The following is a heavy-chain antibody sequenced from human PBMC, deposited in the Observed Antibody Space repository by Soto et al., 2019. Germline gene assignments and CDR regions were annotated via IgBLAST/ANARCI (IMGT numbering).Heavy chain of an antibody. V-gene: IGHV1-69*13. J-gene: IGHJ4*02. Sequence: SVKVSCKASGGTFSSYAISWVRQAPGQGLEWMGGIIPIFGTANYAQKFQGRVTITADESTSTAYMEPSSLRSEDTAVYYCARDQERYFDWSPQQLVIPIFDYWGQGTLVTVS. CDR2: IIPIFGTA. D-gene: IGHD3-9*01. CDR3: ARDQERYFDWSPQQLVIPIFDY. CDR1: GGTFSSYA.